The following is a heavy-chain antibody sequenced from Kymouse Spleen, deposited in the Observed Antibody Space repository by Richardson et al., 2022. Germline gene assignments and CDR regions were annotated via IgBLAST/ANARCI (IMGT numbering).Heavy chain of an antibody. CDR1: GFTFSSYG. Sequence: QVQLVESGGGVVQPGRSLRLSCAASGFTFSSYGMHWVRQAPGKGLEWVAVISYDGSNKYYADSVKGRFTISRDNSKNTLYLQMNSLRAEDTAVYYCAKSKGGIAAAVYYYYGMDVWGQGTTVTVSS. CDR3: AKSKGGIAAAVYYYYGMDV. D-gene: IGHD6-13*01. CDR2: ISYDGSNK. J-gene: IGHJ6*02. V-gene: IGHV3-30*18.